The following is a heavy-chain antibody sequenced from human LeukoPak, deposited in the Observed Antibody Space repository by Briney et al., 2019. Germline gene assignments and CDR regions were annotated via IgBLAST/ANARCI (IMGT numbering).Heavy chain of an antibody. CDR1: GFTFRSYW. CDR3: GRDLMGSIDY. D-gene: IGHD1-26*01. V-gene: IGHV3-74*01. CDR2: IDTDGSDT. J-gene: IGHJ4*02. Sequence: GGSLRLSCAASGFTFRSYWMHWVRQAPGKGLVWVSRIDTDGSDTIYADSVKGRFTISRDNAKNTLYLQMDSLGVEDTAVYYCGRDLMGSIDYWGQGTLVTVSS.